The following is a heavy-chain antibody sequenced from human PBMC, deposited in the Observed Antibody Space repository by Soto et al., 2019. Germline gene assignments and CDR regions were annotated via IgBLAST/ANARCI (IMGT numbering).Heavy chain of an antibody. D-gene: IGHD1-1*01. J-gene: IGHJ6*02. CDR1: GYTFTGYY. V-gene: IGHV1-69*13. CDR2: IIPIFGTA. Sequence: ASVKVSCKASGYTFTGYYMHWVRQAPGQGLEWMGGIIPIFGTANYAQKFQGRVTITADESTSTAYMELSSLRSEDTAVYYWARDDSVLSDRIRSQYGMDVWGQGTTVTVSS. CDR3: ARDDSVLSDRIRSQYGMDV.